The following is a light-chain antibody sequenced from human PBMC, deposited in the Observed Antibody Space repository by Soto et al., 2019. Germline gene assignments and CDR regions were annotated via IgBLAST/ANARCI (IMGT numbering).Light chain of an antibody. CDR3: YQYDRWPPGT. Sequence: VMTQSPATLSVSLGERATLSCSARQSISANLAWLQQKPGQPPKLLIYGASTRTTGNPARFIGSGSGTEYTLTTNSLQSEDFGIYYCYQYDRWPPGTFGQGTKVEIK. V-gene: IGKV3-15*01. CDR2: GAS. J-gene: IGKJ1*01. CDR1: QSISAN.